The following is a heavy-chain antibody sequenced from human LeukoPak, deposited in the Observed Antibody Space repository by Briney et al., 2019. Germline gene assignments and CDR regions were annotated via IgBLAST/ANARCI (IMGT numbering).Heavy chain of an antibody. D-gene: IGHD3-10*01. CDR3: ARDFENYYGSGSYYKAPWFDP. CDR2: ISAYNGNT. CDR1: GYTFTSYG. J-gene: IGHJ5*02. Sequence: ASVKASCKASGYTFTSYGISWVRQAPGQGLEWMGWISAYNGNTNYAQKLQGRVTMTTDTSTSTAYMELRSLRSDDTAVYYCARDFENYYGSGSYYKAPWFDPWGQGTLVTVSS. V-gene: IGHV1-18*01.